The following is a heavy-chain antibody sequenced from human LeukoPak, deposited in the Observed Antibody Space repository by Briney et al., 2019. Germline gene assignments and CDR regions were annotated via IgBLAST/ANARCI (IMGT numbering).Heavy chain of an antibody. D-gene: IGHD6-13*01. J-gene: IGHJ6*02. CDR3: ARVRQRLVAYGMDV. CDR1: GFTFSDYS. Sequence: GGSLRLSCAASGFTFSDYSMNWVRQAPGKGLEWVSSISSSSTCIYYADSVKGRFTISRDNAKNSLYLQMNSLRAEDTAVYYCARVRQRLVAYGMDVWGQGTTVTVSS. CDR2: ISSSSTCI. V-gene: IGHV3-21*01.